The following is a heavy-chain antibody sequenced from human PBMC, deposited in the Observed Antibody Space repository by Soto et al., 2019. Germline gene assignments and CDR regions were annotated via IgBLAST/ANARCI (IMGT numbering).Heavy chain of an antibody. Sequence: LSLTCAVHGGSFSGYYWSWIRQPPGKGPEWIGEIKHSGSTFYNPSLKSRVTLSIDTSKNQFSLKLSSVTAADTAAYFCAGTTFFSQKYNWFDSSDQGTMVTV. CDR2: IKHSGST. J-gene: IGHJ5*01. CDR3: AGTTFFSQKYNWFDS. V-gene: IGHV4-34*01. CDR1: GGSFSGYY. D-gene: IGHD3-3*02.